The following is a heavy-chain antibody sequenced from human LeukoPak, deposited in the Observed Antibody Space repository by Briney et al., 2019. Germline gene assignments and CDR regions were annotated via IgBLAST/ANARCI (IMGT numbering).Heavy chain of an antibody. V-gene: IGHV3-11*04. D-gene: IGHD6-19*01. CDR3: SGGGSGWYSNY. CDR1: GFTFSDYY. CDR2: IGSSGSTI. J-gene: IGHJ4*02. Sequence: GGSLRLSCAASGFTFSDYYMSWIRQAPGKGLEWVSYIGSSGSTICYADSVKGRFTISRDNAKNTLYLQMNNLRAEDTAVYYCSGGGSGWYSNYWGQGTLVTVSS.